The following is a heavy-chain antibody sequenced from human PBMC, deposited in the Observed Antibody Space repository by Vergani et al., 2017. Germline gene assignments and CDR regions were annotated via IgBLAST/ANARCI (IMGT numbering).Heavy chain of an antibody. CDR3: ASGVPGYQLATQYFQH. V-gene: IGHV3-21*01. CDR1: GFTFGSYS. J-gene: IGHJ1*01. CDR2: ISSSCSYR. D-gene: IGHD2-2*01. Sequence: EVQLVESGGGLVKPGGSLRLSCVASGFTFGSYSMNWVRQAPGKGLEWVSFISSSCSYRYYADSVKGRFTISRDNGEYSLLLQMNSLRPEDTAVYYCASGVPGYQLATQYFQHWGQGTLVTVSS.